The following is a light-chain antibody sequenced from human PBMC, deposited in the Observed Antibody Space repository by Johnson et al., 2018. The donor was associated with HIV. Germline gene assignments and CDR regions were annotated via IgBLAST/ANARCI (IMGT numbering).Light chain of an antibody. Sequence: QPVLTQPPSVSAAPGQKVTISCSGSTSNIGDNYVSWYRQLPGTAPKLLISANDKRPSGIPDRFSGSKSGTSATLGITGHQTGDEADYYCGTWDSSLSAVYVFGTGTKVTVL. CDR3: GTWDSSLSAVYV. J-gene: IGLJ1*01. CDR1: TSNIGDNY. CDR2: AND. V-gene: IGLV1-51*01.